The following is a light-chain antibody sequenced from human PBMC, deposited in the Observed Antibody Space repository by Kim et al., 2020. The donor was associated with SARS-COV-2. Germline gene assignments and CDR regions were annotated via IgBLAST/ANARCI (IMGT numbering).Light chain of an antibody. CDR3: HSRDSSGNHYV. V-gene: IGLV3-19*01. Sequence: SSELTQDPAVSVALGQTVSITCQGDSLRRYYASWYQQKPGQAPVLVIYGKNNRPSGIPDRFSGSSSGNTASLTITGAQAEDEADYYFHSRDSSGNHYVFGTGTKVT. CDR2: GKN. J-gene: IGLJ1*01. CDR1: SLRRYY.